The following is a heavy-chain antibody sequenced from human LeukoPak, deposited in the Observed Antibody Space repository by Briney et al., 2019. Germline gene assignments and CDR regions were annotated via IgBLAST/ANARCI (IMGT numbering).Heavy chain of an antibody. V-gene: IGHV3-7*03. CDR2: IKQDGSEK. J-gene: IGHJ4*02. Sequence: GGSLRLSCAASGFTVSNNYMRWVRQAPGKGLEWVANIKQDGSEKYYVDSVKGRFTISRDNAKNSLYLQMNSLRAEDTAVYYCARDLMGIAYRGAFYYWGQGTLVTVSS. CDR3: ARDLMGIAYRGAFYY. CDR1: GFTVSNNY. D-gene: IGHD6-13*01.